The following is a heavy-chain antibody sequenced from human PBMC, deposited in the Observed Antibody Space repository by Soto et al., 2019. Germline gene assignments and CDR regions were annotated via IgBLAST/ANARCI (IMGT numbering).Heavy chain of an antibody. CDR2: INHSGST. D-gene: IGHD1-26*01. V-gene: IGHV4-34*01. J-gene: IGHJ6*02. Sequence: SETLSLTCAVYGGSFRGYYCSWIRQPPGKGLEWIGEINHSGSTNYNPSLKSRVTISVDTSKNQFSLKLSSVTAADTAVYYCARVPKKVLRSVGYYYYYGMDVWGQGTTVTVSS. CDR3: ARVPKKVLRSVGYYYYYGMDV. CDR1: GGSFRGYY.